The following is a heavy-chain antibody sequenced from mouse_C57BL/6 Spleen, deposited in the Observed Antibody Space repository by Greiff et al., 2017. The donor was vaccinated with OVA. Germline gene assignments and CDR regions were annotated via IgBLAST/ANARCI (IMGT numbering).Heavy chain of an antibody. CDR1: GYTFTSYG. Sequence: VQLQQSGAELARPGASVKLSCKASGYTFTSYGISWVKQRTGQGLEWIGRIDPEDGDTEYAPKFQGKATMTADTSSNTAYLQLSSLTSEDTAVYYCTTGLLRFPAWFAYWGQGTLVTVSA. J-gene: IGHJ3*01. CDR2: IDPEDGDT. V-gene: IGHV14-1*01. CDR3: TTGLLRFPAWFAY. D-gene: IGHD1-1*01.